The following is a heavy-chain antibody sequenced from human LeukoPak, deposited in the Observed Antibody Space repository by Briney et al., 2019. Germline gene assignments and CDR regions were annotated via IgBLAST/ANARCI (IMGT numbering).Heavy chain of an antibody. J-gene: IGHJ6*03. V-gene: IGHV3-21*01. D-gene: IGHD2-2*01. CDR2: ISSSSSYI. CDR3: AREGLPYCSSTSCYEGYYYYHMDV. CDR1: GFTFSSYS. Sequence: PGGSLRLSCAASGFTFSSYSMNWVRQAPGKGLEWVSSISSSSSYIYYADSVKGRFTISRDNAKNSLYLQMNSLRAEDTAVYYCAREGLPYCSSTSCYEGYYYYHMDVWGKGTTVTVSS.